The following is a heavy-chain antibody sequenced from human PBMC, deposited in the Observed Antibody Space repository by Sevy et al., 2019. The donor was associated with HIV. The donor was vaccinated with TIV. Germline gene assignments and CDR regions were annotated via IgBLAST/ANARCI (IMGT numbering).Heavy chain of an antibody. V-gene: IGHV4-59*08. D-gene: IGHD1-26*01. Sequence: SETLSLTCTVSGGSITSLYWNWIRQPPGKGLEWIANIYYNGHINYNPSLKSRVTLSLDTSKTQLSLRLSSVTAADTAMYYCAGENAWGRGYSWGQGTLVTVSS. CDR3: AGENAWGRGYS. CDR2: IYYNGHI. J-gene: IGHJ4*02. CDR1: GGSITSLY.